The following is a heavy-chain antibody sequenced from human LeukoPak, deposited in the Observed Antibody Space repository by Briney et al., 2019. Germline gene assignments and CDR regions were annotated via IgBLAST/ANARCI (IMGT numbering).Heavy chain of an antibody. J-gene: IGHJ6*02. V-gene: IGHV3-21*01. CDR2: ISSSSSYI. D-gene: IGHD3-10*01. CDR1: GFTFSSYS. Sequence: GGSLRLSCAASGFTFSSYSMNWVRKAPGKGLEWVSSISSSSSYIYYADSLKGRFTISRDNAKNSLYLQMNSLRAEDTAVYYRARVVTMVRGVGMDVWGQGTTVTVSS. CDR3: ARVVTMVRGVGMDV.